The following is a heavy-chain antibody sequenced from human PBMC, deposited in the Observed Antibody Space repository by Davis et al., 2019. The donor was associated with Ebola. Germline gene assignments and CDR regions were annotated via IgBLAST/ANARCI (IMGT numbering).Heavy chain of an antibody. Sequence: GESLKISCAASGFTFSSYGMHWVRQAPGKGLEWVAVIWYDGSNKYYADSVKGRFTISRDNSKNTLYLQMNSLRAEDTAVYYCAREFAGDPLYYYYGMDVWGQGTTVTVSS. CDR2: IWYDGSNK. D-gene: IGHD4-17*01. V-gene: IGHV3-33*01. CDR1: GFTFSSYG. CDR3: AREFAGDPLYYYYGMDV. J-gene: IGHJ6*02.